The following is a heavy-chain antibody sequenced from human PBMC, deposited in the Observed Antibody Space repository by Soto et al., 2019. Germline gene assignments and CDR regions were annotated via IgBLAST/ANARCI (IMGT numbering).Heavy chain of an antibody. J-gene: IGHJ3*02. CDR1: GFTFSSYD. CDR2: IGTAGDT. V-gene: IGHV3-13*01. CDR3: ARARDYGHAFDI. Sequence: GGSLRLSCAASGFTFSSYDMHWVRQATGKGLEWVSAIGTAGDTYYPGSVKGRFTISRENAKNSLYLQMNSLRAGDTAVYYCARARDYGHAFDIWGQGIMVTVSS. D-gene: IGHD4-17*01.